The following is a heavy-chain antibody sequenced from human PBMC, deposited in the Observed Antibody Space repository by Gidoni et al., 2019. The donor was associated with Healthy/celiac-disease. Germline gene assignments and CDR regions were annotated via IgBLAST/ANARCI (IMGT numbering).Heavy chain of an antibody. V-gene: IGHV1-69*06. CDR2: IIPIFGTA. CDR3: ARDLYGVVVPAAMGSGMDV. Sequence: QVQLVQSGAEVKKPGSSVKVSCKASGGTFSSYAISWVRQAPGQGLEWMGGIIPIFGTANYAQKFQGRVTITADKSTSTAYMELSSLRSEDTAVYYCARDLYGVVVPAAMGSGMDVWGKGTTVTVSS. D-gene: IGHD2-2*01. CDR1: GGTFSSYA. J-gene: IGHJ6*03.